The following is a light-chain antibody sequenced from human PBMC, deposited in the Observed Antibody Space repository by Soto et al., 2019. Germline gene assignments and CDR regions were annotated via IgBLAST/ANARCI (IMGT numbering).Light chain of an antibody. CDR3: QSYDSSLSDSV. CDR2: GNS. Sequence: QSVLTQPPSVSGAPGQRVTISCNGSSSNIGANYDVHWYLQVPGKAPKLLIYGNSNRPSGVPDRFSGSRSGTSGSLAITGLQAEDEADYYCQSYDSSLSDSVFGTGTKLTVL. J-gene: IGLJ1*01. V-gene: IGLV1-40*01. CDR1: SSNIGANYD.